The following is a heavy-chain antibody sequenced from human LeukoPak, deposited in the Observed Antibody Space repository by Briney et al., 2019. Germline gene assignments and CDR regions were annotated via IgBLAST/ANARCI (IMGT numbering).Heavy chain of an antibody. V-gene: IGHV4-39*07. J-gene: IGHJ4*02. D-gene: IGHD3-10*01. CDR3: ARARTYFYGSGTIRDFDY. CDR2: ISYSGST. Sequence: SETLSLTCTVSGGSIISSSYFWVWICQPPGKGLEWIGIISYSGSTYYTASLKSRVTLSVDTSSNQFSLKLRSVTAADTAMYYCARARTYFYGSGTIRDFDYWGQGTLVTVSS. CDR1: GGSIISSSYF.